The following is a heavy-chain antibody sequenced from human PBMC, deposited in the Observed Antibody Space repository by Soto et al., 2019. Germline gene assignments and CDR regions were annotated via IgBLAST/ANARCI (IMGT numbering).Heavy chain of an antibody. CDR1: GGTFSSYA. V-gene: IGHV1-69*13. Sequence: SVKVSCKASGGTFSSYAISWVRQAPGQGLEWMGGIVPIFGTANYAQKFQGRVTITADESTSTAYMELSSLRSEDTAVYYCARDCSGGSCPILGYWGQGTLVTVSS. CDR2: IVPIFGTA. D-gene: IGHD2-15*01. J-gene: IGHJ4*02. CDR3: ARDCSGGSCPILGY.